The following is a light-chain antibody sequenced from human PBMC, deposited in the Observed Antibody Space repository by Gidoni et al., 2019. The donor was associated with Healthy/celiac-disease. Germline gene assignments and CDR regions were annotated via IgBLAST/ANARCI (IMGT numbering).Light chain of an antibody. V-gene: IGLV1-44*01. Sequence: QSVLTQPPSASGTPGQRVTISCSGSSSNIGSNTVNWYQQLPGTAPKLLISSNTQRPSGVPDRFSGSKSGTSASLAISGLQSEDEADYYCAAWDDSLNGGVFGTGTKVTVL. CDR2: SNT. CDR3: AAWDDSLNGGV. CDR1: SSNIGSNT. J-gene: IGLJ1*01.